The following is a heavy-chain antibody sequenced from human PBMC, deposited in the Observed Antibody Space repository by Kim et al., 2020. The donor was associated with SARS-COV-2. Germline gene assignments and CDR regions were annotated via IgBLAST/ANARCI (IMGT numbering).Heavy chain of an antibody. CDR2: ISYDGSNK. D-gene: IGHD1-7*01. J-gene: IGHJ6*02. V-gene: IGHV3-30*18. CDR3: AKSKLELRRYYGMDV. Sequence: GGSLRLSCAASGFTFSSYGMHWVRQAPGKELEWVAVISYDGSNKYYADSVKGRFTISRDNSKNTLYLQMNSLRAEDTAVYYCAKSKLELRRYYGMDVWGQGTTVTVSS. CDR1: GFTFSSYG.